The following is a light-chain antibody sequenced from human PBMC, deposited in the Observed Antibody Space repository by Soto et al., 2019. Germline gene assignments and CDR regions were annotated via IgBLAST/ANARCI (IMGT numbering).Light chain of an antibody. CDR2: EVS. J-gene: IGLJ2*01. CDR1: SSDVGKYNY. V-gene: IGLV2-14*01. CDR3: SSYTGRSINPVV. Sequence: QSALTQPASVSGSPGQSITISCTGTSSDVGKYNYVSWYQQHPAKAPKLMIFEVSNRPSGVSNRFSGSKSGNTASLTISGLQAEDEAEYYCSSYTGRSINPVVFGGGTKLPVL.